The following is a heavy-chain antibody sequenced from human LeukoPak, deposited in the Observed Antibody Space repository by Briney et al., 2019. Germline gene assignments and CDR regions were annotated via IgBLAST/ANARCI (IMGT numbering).Heavy chain of an antibody. Sequence: SETLSLTCAVYGGYFSGYYWSWIRQPKGLEWIGSIYYSGGTYYNPSLKSRVTISVDTSKNQFSLKLSSVTAADTAVYYCAGYYDFWSGYYDYWGQGTLVTVSS. CDR1: GGYFSGYY. D-gene: IGHD3-3*01. J-gene: IGHJ4*02. V-gene: IGHV4-59*05. CDR3: AGYYDFWSGYYDY. CDR2: IYYSGGT.